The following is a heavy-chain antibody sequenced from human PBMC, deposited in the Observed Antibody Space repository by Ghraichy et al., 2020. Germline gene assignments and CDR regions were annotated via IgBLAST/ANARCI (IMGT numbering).Heavy chain of an antibody. V-gene: IGHV4-61*01. CDR2: IYYSGST. Sequence: SETLSLTCTVSGGSVSSGSYYWSWIRQPPGKGLEWIGYIYYSGSTNYNPSLKSRVTISVDTSKNQFSLKLSSVTAADTAVYYCARDQIAAAGLDYYYYYGMDVWGQGTTVTVSS. CDR3: ARDQIAAAGLDYYYYYGMDV. J-gene: IGHJ6*02. CDR1: GGSVSSGSYY. D-gene: IGHD6-13*01.